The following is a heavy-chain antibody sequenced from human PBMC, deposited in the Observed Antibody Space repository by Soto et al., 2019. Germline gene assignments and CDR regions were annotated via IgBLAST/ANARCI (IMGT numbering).Heavy chain of an antibody. Sequence: GASVKVSCKASGGTFSSYTISWVRQAPGQGLEWMGRIIPILGIANYAQKFQGRVTITADKSTSTAYMELSSLRSEDTAVYYCARFVPTERNWFDPRGQGTLVTLSS. CDR3: ARFVPTERNWFDP. V-gene: IGHV1-69*02. CDR2: IIPILGIA. D-gene: IGHD2-8*01. CDR1: GGTFSSYT. J-gene: IGHJ5*02.